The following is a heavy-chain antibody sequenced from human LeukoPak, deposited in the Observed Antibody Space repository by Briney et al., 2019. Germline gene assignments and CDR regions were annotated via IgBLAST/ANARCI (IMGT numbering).Heavy chain of an antibody. CDR3: ASSGYSSSWYSQTAPNWFDP. V-gene: IGHV3-30*04. Sequence: GRSLRLSCAASGFTFSSYAMHWVRQAPGKGLEWVAVISYDGSNKYYADSVKGRFTISRDNSKNTLYLQMNSLRAEDTAVYYCASSGYSSSWYSQTAPNWFDPWGQGTLVTVSS. D-gene: IGHD6-13*01. CDR2: ISYDGSNK. CDR1: GFTFSSYA. J-gene: IGHJ5*02.